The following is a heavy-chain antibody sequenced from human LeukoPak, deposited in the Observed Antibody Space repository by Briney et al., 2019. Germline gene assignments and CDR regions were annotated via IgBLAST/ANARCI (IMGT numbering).Heavy chain of an antibody. Sequence: GGSLRLSCAASGFSFSNYGMNWVRQAPGKGLEWVSGIIGSGGTTYYADSAKGRFTISRDNSKNTLYLHVNSLRPDDTAVYYCARGNRDKGEYPFDYWGQGTLVTVSS. D-gene: IGHD3-10*01. J-gene: IGHJ4*02. CDR3: ARGNRDKGEYPFDY. CDR1: GFSFSNYG. V-gene: IGHV3-23*01. CDR2: IIGSGGTT.